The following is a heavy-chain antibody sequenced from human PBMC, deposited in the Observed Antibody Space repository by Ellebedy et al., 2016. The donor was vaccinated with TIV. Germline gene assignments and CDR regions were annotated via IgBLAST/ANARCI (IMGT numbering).Heavy chain of an antibody. V-gene: IGHV1-2*02. J-gene: IGHJ4*02. Sequence: AASVKVSCKASGYTFTVSIYYMYWVRQAPGQGLEWMGWMNPNSGDTKYAQKFQGRVTMTRDTSINTAYMELSGLSSDDTAIYYCARGAGSTGYYSFDYWGRGTLVTVSS. CDR3: ARGAGSTGYYSFDY. D-gene: IGHD3-22*01. CDR1: GYTFTVSIYY. CDR2: MNPNSGDT.